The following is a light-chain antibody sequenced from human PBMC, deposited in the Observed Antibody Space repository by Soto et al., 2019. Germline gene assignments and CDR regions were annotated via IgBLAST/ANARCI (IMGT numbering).Light chain of an antibody. CDR3: QQYDNWPPST. CDR2: SAS. Sequence: EIVMTQSPATQSVSPGETATLSCWASRIINLNLAWYQQKPGQAPRLLIYSASTRAIDVPTRFSVSGYGTEFTLTISSLQSEDSAVYYCQQYDNWPPSTFGQGTKLEI. V-gene: IGKV3-15*01. J-gene: IGKJ2*01. CDR1: RIINLN.